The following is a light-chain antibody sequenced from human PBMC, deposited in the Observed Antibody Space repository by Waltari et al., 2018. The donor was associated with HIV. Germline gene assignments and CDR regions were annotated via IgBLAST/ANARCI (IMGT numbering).Light chain of an antibody. CDR1: SSDVGGYNY. Sequence: QPALTQPASVSGSPEQSITISCTGTSSDVGGYNYVSWYQQHPGKATKLMIYDVSHRASGVSNRFAGSKSGNTASLTISGLQAEGEADYYCSSYTSNSPYVFGTGTKVTVL. CDR2: DVS. V-gene: IGLV2-14*01. J-gene: IGLJ1*01. CDR3: SSYTSNSPYV.